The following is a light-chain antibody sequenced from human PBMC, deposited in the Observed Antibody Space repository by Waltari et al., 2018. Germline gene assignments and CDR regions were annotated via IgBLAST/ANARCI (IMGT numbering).Light chain of an antibody. CDR1: SSTIGNNY. J-gene: IGLJ2*01. V-gene: IGLV1-47*01. CDR2: RND. CDR3: EMWNDSLRGVV. Sequence: QSVLTQPPSASGTPGQRVTISCSGSSSTIGNNYVYWYQQFLGAAPKFLIYRNDRRPSGVPDGCFASKSGTAASLTISGLRSEDEAGDYWEMWNDSLRGVVFGGGSKLTAL.